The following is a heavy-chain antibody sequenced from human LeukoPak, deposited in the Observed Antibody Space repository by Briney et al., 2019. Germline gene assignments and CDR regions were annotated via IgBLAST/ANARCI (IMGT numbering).Heavy chain of an antibody. CDR2: ISGNDESS. CDR3: AKESFRSYYYDTSGDSQFWRWFDP. V-gene: IGHV3-23*01. J-gene: IGHJ5*02. Sequence: PGGSLRLSCAASGFTFSFYAMSWVRQAPGKGLEWVSLISGNDESSYYADSVKGRFTISRDISKNTLYLQMNNLRAEDTAVYYCAKESFRSYYYDTSGDSQFWRWFDPWGQGTLVTVSS. D-gene: IGHD3-22*01. CDR1: GFTFSFYA.